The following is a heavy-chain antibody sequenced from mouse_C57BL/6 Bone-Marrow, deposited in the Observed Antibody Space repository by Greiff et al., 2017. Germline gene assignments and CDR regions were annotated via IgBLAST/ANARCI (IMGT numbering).Heavy chain of an antibody. Sequence: EVQLQQSGPELVKPGASVKISCKASGYTFTDYYMNWVKQSHGQSLEWIGDINPNNGGTSYNQKFKGKATLTVDKSSSTAYMELRSLTSEDSAVYYCARAAYGSIAMDYWGQGTSVTVSS. V-gene: IGHV1-26*01. J-gene: IGHJ4*01. CDR2: INPNNGGT. CDR3: ARAAYGSIAMDY. CDR1: GYTFTDYY. D-gene: IGHD1-1*01.